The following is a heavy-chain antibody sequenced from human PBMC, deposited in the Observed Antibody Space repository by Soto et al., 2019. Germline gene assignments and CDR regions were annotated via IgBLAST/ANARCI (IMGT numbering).Heavy chain of an antibody. J-gene: IGHJ4*02. CDR3: GSGTYSGYGQTDY. Sequence: PSETLSLTCTVSGGSISSSSYYWGWIRQPPGKGLEWIGSIYYSGSTYYNPSLKSRVTISVETSKNQFSLKLSSVTAADTAVYYCGSGTYSGYGQTDYWGQGTMVTVSA. CDR1: GGSISSSSYY. D-gene: IGHD5-12*01. CDR2: IYYSGST. V-gene: IGHV4-39*01.